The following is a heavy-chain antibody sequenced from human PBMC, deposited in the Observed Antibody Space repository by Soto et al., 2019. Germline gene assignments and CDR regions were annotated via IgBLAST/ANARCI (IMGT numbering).Heavy chain of an antibody. CDR2: TYYRSKWYN. V-gene: IGHV6-1*01. D-gene: IGHD1-26*01. J-gene: IGHJ4*02. CDR1: GDSVSSTSAS. Sequence: PSQTLSLTCAISGDSVSSTSASWNLIRQSPSRGLEWLGRTYYRSKWYNEYAVSVKSRITINPDTSKNQFSLQLNSVTPEDTAVYYCARSGNVGAVDYWGQGTLVTVYS. CDR3: ARSGNVGAVDY.